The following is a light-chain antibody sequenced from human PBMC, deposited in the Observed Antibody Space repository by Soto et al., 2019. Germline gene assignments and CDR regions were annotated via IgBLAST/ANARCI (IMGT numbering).Light chain of an antibody. J-gene: IGKJ1*01. CDR3: QHYGSSWT. Sequence: SPGEXATXSCRXXXSVSSSYLAWYQQKPGQAPRLLIYGASSRATGIPDRFSGSGSGTDFTLTISRLEPEDFAVYYCQHYGSSWTFGQGTKVEIK. CDR1: XSVSSSY. V-gene: IGKV3-20*01. CDR2: GAS.